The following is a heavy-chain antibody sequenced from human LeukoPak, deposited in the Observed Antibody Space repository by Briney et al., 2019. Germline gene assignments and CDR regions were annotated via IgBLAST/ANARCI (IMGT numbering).Heavy chain of an antibody. CDR2: ISNSGHTT. V-gene: IGHV3-48*01. Sequence: GGSLRLSCAASGFSFSTYSMNWVRQAPGKGLEWISYISNSGHTTYYAESVKGRFTTSRGNAWNSLYLQMNSLRGEDTAVYYCARRITISGLGYYMDVWGKGTTVIVSS. CDR3: ARRITISGLGYYMDV. J-gene: IGHJ6*04. D-gene: IGHD3-3*01. CDR1: GFSFSTYS.